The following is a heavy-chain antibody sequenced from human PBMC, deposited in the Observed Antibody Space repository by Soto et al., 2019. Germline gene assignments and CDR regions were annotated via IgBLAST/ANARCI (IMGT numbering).Heavy chain of an antibody. CDR2: IYYSGST. CDR1: GVSITSTTHY. J-gene: IGHJ4*02. D-gene: IGHD3-10*01. V-gene: IGHV4-61*05. CDR3: ARAPRGNYGYPSYFDY. Sequence: SETLSLTCTVSGVSITSTTHYWAWIRQPPGKGLEWIGYIYYSGSTNYNPSLKSRVTISVDTSKNQFSLKLSSVTAADTAVYYCARAPRGNYGYPSYFDYWGQGTLVTVSS.